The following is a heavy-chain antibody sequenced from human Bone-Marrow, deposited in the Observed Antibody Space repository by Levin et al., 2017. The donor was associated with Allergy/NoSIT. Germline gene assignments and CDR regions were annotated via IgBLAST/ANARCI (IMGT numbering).Heavy chain of an antibody. CDR3: ARAAAAGTNWFDP. Sequence: ASVKVSCKASGGTFSSYAISWVRQAPGQGLEWMGGIIPIFGTANYAQKFQGRVTITADKSTSTAYMELSSLRSEDTAVYYCARAAAAGTNWFDPWGQGTLVTVSS. D-gene: IGHD6-13*01. CDR2: IIPIFGTA. J-gene: IGHJ5*02. CDR1: GGTFSSYA. V-gene: IGHV1-69*06.